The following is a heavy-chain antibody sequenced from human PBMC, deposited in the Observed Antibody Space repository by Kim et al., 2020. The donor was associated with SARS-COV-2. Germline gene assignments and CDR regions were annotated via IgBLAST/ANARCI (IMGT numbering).Heavy chain of an antibody. J-gene: IGHJ4*02. CDR2: ISGGGVST. V-gene: IGHV3-23*01. CDR3: ARSFYYFDY. CDR1: GFTLSNYD. Sequence: GGSLRLSCAASGFTLSNYDMSWVRQAPGMGLEWVSGISGGGVSTYYADPVKGRFTISRDNSKNTLFLQLNTLRAEDTAIYYCARSFYYFDYWGQGTLVTV.